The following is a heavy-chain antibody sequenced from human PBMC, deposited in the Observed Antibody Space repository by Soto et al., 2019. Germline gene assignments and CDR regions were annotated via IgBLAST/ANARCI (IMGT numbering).Heavy chain of an antibody. CDR1: GGTFSSYA. CDR3: TVPSDKWYYYYGMDV. J-gene: IGHJ6*02. D-gene: IGHD1-26*01. CDR2: IIPIFGTA. V-gene: IGHV1-69*13. Sequence: SVKVSCKASGGTFSSYAISWVRQAPGQGLEWMGGIIPIFGTANYAQKFQGRVTITADESTSTAYMELSSLRSEDTAVYYCTVPSDKWYYYYGMDVWGQGTTVTVSS.